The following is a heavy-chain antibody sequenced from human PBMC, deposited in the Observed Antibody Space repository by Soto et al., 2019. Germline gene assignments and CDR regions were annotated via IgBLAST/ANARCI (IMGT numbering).Heavy chain of an antibody. CDR3: ARLDDYGYTIDY. D-gene: IGHD5-12*01. Sequence: LGESLKISCQGSGYSFTSHWIAWVRQMPGKGLEWMGIIYPGDSDTRYSPSFQGQVTMSGDKSISTAYVQWHSLKASDTAMYYCARLDDYGYTIDYWGQGSLVTVSS. CDR2: IYPGDSDT. J-gene: IGHJ4*02. V-gene: IGHV5-51*01. CDR1: GYSFTSHW.